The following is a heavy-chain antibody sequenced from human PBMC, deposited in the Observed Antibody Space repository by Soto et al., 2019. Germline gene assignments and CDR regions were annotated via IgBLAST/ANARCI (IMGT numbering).Heavy chain of an antibody. J-gene: IGHJ4*02. CDR1: GFTFSSHA. CDR3: AKSTVTTRTLIDF. D-gene: IGHD4-17*01. CDR2: ISGGGGST. Sequence: GGSLRLSCAASGFTFSSHAMNWVRQAPGKGLEWVSGISGGGGSTYYADSVRGRFTISRDNSKNTLYLQMNSLRVEDTAVYYCAKSTVTTRTLIDFWGQGTLVTVSS. V-gene: IGHV3-23*01.